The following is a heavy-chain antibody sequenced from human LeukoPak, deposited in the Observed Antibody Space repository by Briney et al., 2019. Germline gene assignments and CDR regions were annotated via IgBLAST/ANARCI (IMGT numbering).Heavy chain of an antibody. J-gene: IGHJ4*02. Sequence: GGSLRLSCAASGFTFSSYAMHWVRQAPGKGLEWVAVISYDGSNKYYADSVKGRFTISRDNFKNTLYLQMNSLRAEDTAVYYCARRHTPDDYGGNFHVDEYYFDYWGQGTLVTVSS. CDR3: ARRHTPDDYGGNFHVDEYYFDY. CDR1: GFTFSSYA. D-gene: IGHD4-23*01. CDR2: ISYDGSNK. V-gene: IGHV3-30*01.